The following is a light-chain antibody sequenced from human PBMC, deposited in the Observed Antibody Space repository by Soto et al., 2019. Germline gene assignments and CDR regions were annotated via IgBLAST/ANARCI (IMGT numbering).Light chain of an antibody. CDR2: GAS. J-gene: IGKJ1*01. V-gene: IGKV3-15*01. CDR3: QQYDSWPRT. Sequence: IVMTQSPATLSLSPGQRATLSCRASQSLSSNLVWYQQKPGQAPRLLIYGASTRATGIPARFSGSGSGTEFTLTISSLQSEDFAVYYCQQYDSWPRTFGQGTKVDIK. CDR1: QSLSSN.